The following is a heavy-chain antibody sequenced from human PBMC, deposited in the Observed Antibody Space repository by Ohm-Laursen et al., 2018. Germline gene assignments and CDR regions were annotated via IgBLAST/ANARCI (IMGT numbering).Heavy chain of an antibody. J-gene: IGHJ6*02. CDR3: ARDRVDYGMDV. CDR2: ISSSSSYI. CDR1: GFTFSSYA. V-gene: IGHV3-21*01. Sequence: SLRLSCTASGFTFSSYAMSWVRQAPGKGLEWVSSISSSSSYIYYADSVKGRFTISRDNAKNSLYLQMNSLRAEDTAVYYCARDRVDYGMDVWGQGTTVTVS. D-gene: IGHD3-10*01.